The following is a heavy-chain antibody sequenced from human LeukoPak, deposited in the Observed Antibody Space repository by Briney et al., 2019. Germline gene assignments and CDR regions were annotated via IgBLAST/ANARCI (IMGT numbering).Heavy chain of an antibody. Sequence: GGSLRLSCAASGFTFSSYGMSWVRQAPGKGLEWVSAISGSGGSTYYADSVKGRFTISRDNSKNTLYLQMNSLRAEDTAVYYCAKGPPHYYYDSSGYYFFDYWGQGTLVTVSS. D-gene: IGHD3-22*01. CDR1: GFTFSSYG. CDR2: ISGSGGST. V-gene: IGHV3-23*01. CDR3: AKGPPHYYYDSSGYYFFDY. J-gene: IGHJ4*02.